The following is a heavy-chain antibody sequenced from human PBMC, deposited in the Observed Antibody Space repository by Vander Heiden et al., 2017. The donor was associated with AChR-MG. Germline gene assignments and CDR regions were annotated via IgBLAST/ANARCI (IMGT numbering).Heavy chain of an antibody. Sequence: QVQLVQSGAEVKKPGSSVKVACKASGGTCHSYAISWVRQAPGQGRGWMGGIIPIFGTANYAQKFQGRVTITADESTSTAYMELSSLRSEDTAVYYCARVTPRLPYYFDYWGQGTLVTVSS. V-gene: IGHV1-69*01. CDR1: GGTCHSYA. CDR2: IIPIFGTA. CDR3: ARVTPRLPYYFDY. J-gene: IGHJ4*02. D-gene: IGHD6-25*01.